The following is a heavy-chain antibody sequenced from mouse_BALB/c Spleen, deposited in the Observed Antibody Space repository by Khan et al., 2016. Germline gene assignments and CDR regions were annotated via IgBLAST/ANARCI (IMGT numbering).Heavy chain of an antibody. V-gene: IGHV14-3*02. CDR1: GFNVKDTY. Sequence: VQLQQPGAELVEPGASVKLSCTTSGFNVKDTYIYWVKQRPEQGLEWIGRIDPANGNTEYDPKFQGKATVTADTSSNTAYLQLSSLTSEDTAVYYCAGITTDYYAMDYWGQGTSVTVSS. CDR3: AGITTDYYAMDY. D-gene: IGHD2-4*01. J-gene: IGHJ4*01. CDR2: IDPANGNT.